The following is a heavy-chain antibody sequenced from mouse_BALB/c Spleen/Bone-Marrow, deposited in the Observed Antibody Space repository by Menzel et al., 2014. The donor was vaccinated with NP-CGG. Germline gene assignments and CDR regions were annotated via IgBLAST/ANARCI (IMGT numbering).Heavy chain of an antibody. CDR2: INPSSGYT. V-gene: IGHV1-4*01. Sequence: QVQLKESGAELARPGASVKMSCKASGYTFTSCTMHWVKQRPGQGLEWIGYINPSSGYTNYNQKFKDKAILTADKSSSTAYMQLSSLTSEDSAVYYCARRYYGNPFDYWGQGTTLTVSS. CDR3: ARRYYGNPFDY. D-gene: IGHD2-1*01. J-gene: IGHJ2*01. CDR1: GYTFTSCT.